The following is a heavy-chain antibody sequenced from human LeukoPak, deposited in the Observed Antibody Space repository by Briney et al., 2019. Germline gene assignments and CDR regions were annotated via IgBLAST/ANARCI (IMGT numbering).Heavy chain of an antibody. CDR1: AFTFSSYW. J-gene: IGHJ4*02. D-gene: IGHD3-3*01. V-gene: IGHV3-7*03. Sequence: GGSLRLSCEASAFTFSSYWMSWVRQAPGKGLEWAANMKEDGGEINYVDSVKGRFTISRDNSKNTLYLQMNSLRAEDTAVYYCAKDHSSEDYFDYWGQGTLVTVSS. CDR2: MKEDGGEI. CDR3: AKDHSSEDYFDY.